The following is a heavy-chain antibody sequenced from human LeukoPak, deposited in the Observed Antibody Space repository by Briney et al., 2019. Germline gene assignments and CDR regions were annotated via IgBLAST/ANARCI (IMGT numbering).Heavy chain of an antibody. J-gene: IGHJ4*02. D-gene: IGHD1-26*01. V-gene: IGHV4-4*02. Sequence: SETLSLTCAVSGGSISSSNWWSWVRQPPGKGLEWIGEIYHGGSTNYNPSLKSRVTISVDTSKSQFSLKVSSVTAADTAVYFCARGERMGPNYWGQGTLVTVSS. CDR2: IYHGGST. CDR1: GGSISSSNW. CDR3: ARGERMGPNY.